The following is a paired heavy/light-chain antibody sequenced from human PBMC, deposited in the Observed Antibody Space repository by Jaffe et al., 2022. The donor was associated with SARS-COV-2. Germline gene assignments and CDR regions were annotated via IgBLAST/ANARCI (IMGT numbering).Light chain of an antibody. CDR2: AAS. CDR1: LSIRNY. V-gene: IGKV1-39*01. J-gene: IGKJ3*01. Sequence: DIQMTQSPSSLSASVGDRVTITCRASLSIRNYLNWYQQKPGKAPKLLIYAASSLQGGVPSRFSGSGSGTDFTLTISSLQPEDFATYFCQQSYINPCTFGPGTKVDIK. CDR3: QQSYINPCT.
Heavy chain of an antibody. V-gene: IGHV3-23*04. D-gene: IGHD5-12*01. Sequence: EVQLVESGGGLVQPGGSLRLSCAASGFTFSSYAMTWVRQAPGKGLKWVSGISGSGDNTYYADSVKGRFTISRDNSKNTVYLQMNSLRAEDTAVYYCAKYSGYDPEGGYFYYYMDVWGKGTTVTVSS. J-gene: IGHJ6*03. CDR1: GFTFSSYA. CDR2: ISGSGDNT. CDR3: AKYSGYDPEGGYFYYYMDV.